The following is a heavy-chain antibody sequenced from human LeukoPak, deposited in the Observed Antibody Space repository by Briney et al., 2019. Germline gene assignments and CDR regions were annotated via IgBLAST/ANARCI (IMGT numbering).Heavy chain of an antibody. J-gene: IGHJ4*02. CDR2: MNTKSGAT. Sequence: ASVKVSCKASGYTFTEYDINWVRQAPAQGLEWMGWMNTKSGATGYAQKFQGRVTLTRNTSITTAYMELSSLRSEDTAVYYCASEFVDRYNWDDAPGRDYWGQGTLVTVSS. V-gene: IGHV1-8*01. CDR1: GYTFTEYD. D-gene: IGHD1-20*01. CDR3: ASEFVDRYNWDDAPGRDY.